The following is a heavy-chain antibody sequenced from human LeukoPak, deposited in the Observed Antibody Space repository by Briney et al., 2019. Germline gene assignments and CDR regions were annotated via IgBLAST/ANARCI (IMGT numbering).Heavy chain of an antibody. D-gene: IGHD2-2*02. CDR2: IVVGSGNT. J-gene: IGHJ6*02. CDR1: GFTFTSSA. CDR3: VAFRGRICSSTSCDILDV. Sequence: SVKVSCKASGFTFTSSAMQWVRQARGQRLEWIGWIVVGSGNTNYAQKFQERVTITRDMSTSTAYMELSSLRSEDTAVYYCVAFRGRICSSTSCDILDVWGQGTTVTVSS. V-gene: IGHV1-58*02.